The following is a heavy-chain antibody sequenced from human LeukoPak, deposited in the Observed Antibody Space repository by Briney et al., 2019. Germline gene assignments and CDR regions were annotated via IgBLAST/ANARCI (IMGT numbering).Heavy chain of an antibody. CDR3: ARWYYYDSSGAVDY. Sequence: SETLSLTCTVAGGSISSYYWSWIRQPPGKGLEWIGYIYYTGSTNYNPSLKSRVTISVDTSKNQFSLKLSSVTAADTAVYYCARWYYYDSSGAVDYWGQGTLVTVSS. CDR2: IYYTGST. J-gene: IGHJ4*02. CDR1: GGSISSYY. D-gene: IGHD3-22*01. V-gene: IGHV4-59*01.